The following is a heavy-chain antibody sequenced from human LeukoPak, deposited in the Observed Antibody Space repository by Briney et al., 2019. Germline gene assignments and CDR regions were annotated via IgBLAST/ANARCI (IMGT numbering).Heavy chain of an antibody. CDR1: GDSISSSSSY. Sequence: PSETLSLTCTVSGDSISSSSSYWGWIRQPPGKELEWIGSIYYSGSTYYNPSVKSRVTISVDPSKNQFSLKLSSVTATDTAVYYCARHGFYYASGPLFDYWGQGTLVTVSS. D-gene: IGHD3-10*01. J-gene: IGHJ4*02. V-gene: IGHV4-39*01. CDR3: ARHGFYYASGPLFDY. CDR2: IYYSGST.